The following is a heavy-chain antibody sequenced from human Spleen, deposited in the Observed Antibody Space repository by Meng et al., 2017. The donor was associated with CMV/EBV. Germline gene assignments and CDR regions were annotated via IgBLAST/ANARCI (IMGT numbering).Heavy chain of an antibody. CDR1: GFTFSSSW. Sequence: GESLKISCAASGFTFSSSWIYWVRQAPGKGLEWVANIKQDGSEKYYGDPVKGRFTISRDNAKNSLYLQMNSLRVEDTAVYYCARSPRLIGLTTTYYHGMDVWGQGTMVTVSS. J-gene: IGHJ6*02. V-gene: IGHV3-7*01. CDR3: ARSPRLIGLTTTYYHGMDV. CDR2: IKQDGSEK. D-gene: IGHD4-17*01.